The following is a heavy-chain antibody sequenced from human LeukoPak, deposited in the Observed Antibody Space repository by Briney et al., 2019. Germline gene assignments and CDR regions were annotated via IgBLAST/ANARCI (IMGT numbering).Heavy chain of an antibody. CDR1: GFTFSDYY. CDR3: ARTKVTTTGNWFDP. V-gene: IGHV3-11*06. D-gene: IGHD2-21*02. J-gene: IGHJ5*02. Sequence: GSLRLSCAASGFTFSDYYMSWIRQAPGKGLEWVSYISSSSSYTNYADSVKGRFTISRDNAKNSLYLQMNSLRAEDTAVYYCARTKVTTTGNWFDPWGQGTLVTVSS. CDR2: ISSSSSYT.